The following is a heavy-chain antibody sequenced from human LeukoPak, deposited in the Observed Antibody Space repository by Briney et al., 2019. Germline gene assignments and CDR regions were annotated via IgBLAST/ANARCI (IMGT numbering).Heavy chain of an antibody. Sequence: ASVKVSCKASGYTFTSYYMHWGRQAPGQGLEWMGIINPSGGSTSYAQKFQGRVAMTRDMSTSTVYMELSSLRSEDTAVYYCASAPRTPRDMDVWGKGTTVTVSS. CDR1: GYTFTSYY. CDR2: INPSGGST. J-gene: IGHJ6*03. CDR3: ASAPRTPRDMDV. V-gene: IGHV1-46*01. D-gene: IGHD2-15*01.